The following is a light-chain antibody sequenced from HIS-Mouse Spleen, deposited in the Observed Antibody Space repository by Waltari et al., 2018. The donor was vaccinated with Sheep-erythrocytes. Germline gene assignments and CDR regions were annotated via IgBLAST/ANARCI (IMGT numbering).Light chain of an antibody. CDR2: RNN. J-gene: IGLJ1*01. CDR3: CSYAGSYNHV. CDR1: SSNIGRHY. V-gene: IGLV1-47*01. Sequence: QSVLTQPPSASGTPGQRVTISCSGSSSNIGRHYVYWYQQLPGTAPKLLIYRNNQRPSGVPDRFSGSKSGTSASLAISGLRSEDEADYYCCSYAGSYNHVFATGTKVTVL.